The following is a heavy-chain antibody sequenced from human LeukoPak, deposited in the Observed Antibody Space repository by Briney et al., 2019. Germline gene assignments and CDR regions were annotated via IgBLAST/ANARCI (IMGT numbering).Heavy chain of an antibody. J-gene: IGHJ4*02. CDR3: AKDLQPYSSSFGPNAFDI. Sequence: GRSLRLSCAASGFTFDDYAMHWVRQAPGKGLEWVSGISWNSGSIGYADSVKGRFTISRDNAKNSLYLQMNSLRAEDTALYYCAKDLQPYSSSFGPNAFDIWGQRTLVTVSS. D-gene: IGHD6-6*01. V-gene: IGHV3-9*01. CDR2: ISWNSGSI. CDR1: GFTFDDYA.